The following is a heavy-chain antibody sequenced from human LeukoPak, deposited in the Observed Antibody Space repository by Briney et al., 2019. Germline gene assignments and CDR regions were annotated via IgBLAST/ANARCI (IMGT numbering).Heavy chain of an antibody. CDR2: IYYSGTT. V-gene: IGHV4-59*01. CDR1: GGSISSYY. Sequence: PSETLSLTCTVSGGSISSYYWSWIRQPPGKGLEWIGYIYYSGTTNYNPSLRSRVTISVDTSKNQFSLQLTSVTAADTAVYYCARSGSTAHDYWGQGTLVTVSS. CDR3: ARSGSTAHDY. J-gene: IGHJ4*02. D-gene: IGHD1-26*01.